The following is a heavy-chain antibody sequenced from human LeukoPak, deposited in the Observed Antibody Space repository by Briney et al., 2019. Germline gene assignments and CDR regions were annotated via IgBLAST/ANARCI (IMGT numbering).Heavy chain of an antibody. Sequence: GGSLRLSCAASGFTFSSYWMSWVRQSPGKGLEWVANMKPDGSEKYYVDSVKGRFTISRDNARNALFLEMNSLRAEDTAVYYCARERMYSGSGSTFPYYDYWGQGTLVIDSS. CDR1: GFTFSSYW. V-gene: IGHV3-7*01. CDR2: MKPDGSEK. D-gene: IGHD3-10*01. CDR3: ARERMYSGSGSTFPYYDY. J-gene: IGHJ4*02.